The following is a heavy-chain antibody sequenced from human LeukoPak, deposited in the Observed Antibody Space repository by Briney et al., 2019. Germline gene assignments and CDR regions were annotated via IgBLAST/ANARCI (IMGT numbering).Heavy chain of an antibody. Sequence: PGGSLRLSCAASGFTFSSYWMSWVRQAPGKGLEWVANIKQDGSEKYYVDSVKGRFTISRDNAKNSPYLQMNSLRAEDTAVYYCARSNDHYDFWSGYYIFDYWGQGTLVTVSS. CDR1: GFTFSSYW. D-gene: IGHD3-3*01. J-gene: IGHJ4*02. CDR2: IKQDGSEK. V-gene: IGHV3-7*01. CDR3: ARSNDHYDFWSGYYIFDY.